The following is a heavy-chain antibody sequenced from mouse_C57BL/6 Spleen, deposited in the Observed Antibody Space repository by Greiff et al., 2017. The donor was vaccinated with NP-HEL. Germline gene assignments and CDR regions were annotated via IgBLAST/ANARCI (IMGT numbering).Heavy chain of an antibody. Sequence: VKLQESGPGLVQPSQSLSITCTVSGFSLTSYGVHWVRQSPGKGLEWLGVIWRGGSTDYNAAVISRLSISKDNSKSQVFFKMNSLQADDTAIYYCASSYGYDPHWYFDVWGTGTTVTVSS. CDR3: ASSYGYDPHWYFDV. J-gene: IGHJ1*03. D-gene: IGHD2-2*01. V-gene: IGHV2-2*01. CDR1: GFSLTSYG. CDR2: IWRGGST.